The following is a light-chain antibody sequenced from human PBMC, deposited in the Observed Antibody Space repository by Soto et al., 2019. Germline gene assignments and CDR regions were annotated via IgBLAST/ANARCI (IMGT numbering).Light chain of an antibody. V-gene: IGLV1-40*01. Sequence: QPVLTQPPSVSGAPGQEVTISCTRSSSNIGAAYDVHWYQHLPGTAPKLLIYGNNNRPSGVPDRFSGSKSGTSASLAITGLQAEDEADYYCQSYDSSLSGWVFGGGTKVTVL. J-gene: IGLJ3*02. CDR1: SSNIGAAYD. CDR3: QSYDSSLSGWV. CDR2: GNN.